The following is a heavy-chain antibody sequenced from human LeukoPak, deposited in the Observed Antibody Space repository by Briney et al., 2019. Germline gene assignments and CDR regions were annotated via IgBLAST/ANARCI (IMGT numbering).Heavy chain of an antibody. D-gene: IGHD6-6*01. CDR3: ARVGRVSIYPSYMDV. V-gene: IGHV3-74*01. Sequence: GGSLRLSCATSGFTFSSYWMHWVRQAPGKGLVWVSRIKSDGSSTNYADSVKGRFTISRGNAKNTLYLQMNSLRAEDTAVVYCARVGRVSIYPSYMDVWGKGTTVIVSS. CDR1: GFTFSSYW. CDR2: IKSDGSST. J-gene: IGHJ6*03.